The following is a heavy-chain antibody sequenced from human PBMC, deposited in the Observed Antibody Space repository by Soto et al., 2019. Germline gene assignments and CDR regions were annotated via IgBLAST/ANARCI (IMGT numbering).Heavy chain of an antibody. D-gene: IGHD6-6*01. CDR1: GGSISSSSYY. J-gene: IGHJ4*02. CDR3: ARPEYSSSAGFDY. Sequence: PSETLSLTCTVSGGSISSSSYYWGWIRQPPGKGLEWIGSIYYSGSTYYNPSLKSRVTISVDTSKNQFSLKLSSVTAADTAVYYCARPEYSSSAGFDYWGQGTLVTVSS. CDR2: IYYSGST. V-gene: IGHV4-39*01.